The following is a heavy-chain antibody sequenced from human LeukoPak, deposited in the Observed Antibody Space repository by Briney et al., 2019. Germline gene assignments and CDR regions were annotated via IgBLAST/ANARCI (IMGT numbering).Heavy chain of an antibody. CDR1: GFTFSSYG. CDR2: IWYDGSNK. V-gene: IGHV3-33*01. D-gene: IGHD4-17*01. Sequence: GGSLRLSCAASGFTFSSYGMHWVRQAPGKGLEWVAVIWYDGSNKYYADSVKGRFTTSRDNSKNTLYLQMNSLRAEDTAVYYCARDQRDYGAKYYYYYGMDVWGQGTTVTVSS. CDR3: ARDQRDYGAKYYYYYGMDV. J-gene: IGHJ6*02.